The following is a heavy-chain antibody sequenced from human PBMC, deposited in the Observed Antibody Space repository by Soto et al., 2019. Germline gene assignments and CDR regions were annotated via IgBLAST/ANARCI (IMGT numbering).Heavy chain of an antibody. J-gene: IGHJ4*02. CDR2: IIPIFATV. Sequence: VQLVQSGSEVKKPGSSVKVSCKASGGSFSSNPISWVRQAPGQGLEWMAGIIPIFATVHYAQKFQGRVTITADESTSTAYMELTSLSSEDTAVYFCARGGRGYSSAPRYYFDYWGQGTLVTVSS. V-gene: IGHV1-69*01. D-gene: IGHD5-18*01. CDR3: ARGGRGYSSAPRYYFDY. CDR1: GGSFSSNP.